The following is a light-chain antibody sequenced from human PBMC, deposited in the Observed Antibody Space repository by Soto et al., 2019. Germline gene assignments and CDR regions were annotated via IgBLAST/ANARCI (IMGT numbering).Light chain of an antibody. CDR3: QHYGSSPPMYT. V-gene: IGKV3-20*01. CDR2: GAS. J-gene: IGKJ2*01. Sequence: EIVLTQSPGTLSLSPGERATLSCRASQSVSSNYLAWYQQKPGQAPRLLIYGASSRATGISDRFSGNGSGTDFTLTISGVEPEDFAVYYCQHYGSSPPMYTFGQGTKLEIK. CDR1: QSVSSNY.